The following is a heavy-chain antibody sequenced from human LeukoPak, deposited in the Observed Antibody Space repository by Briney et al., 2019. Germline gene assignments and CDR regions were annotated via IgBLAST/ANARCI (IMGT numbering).Heavy chain of an antibody. J-gene: IGHJ4*02. CDR3: AKNRLRFLEWLLISPVFDY. V-gene: IGHV3-23*01. Sequence: GGSLRLSCAASGFTLSSYAMSWVRQAPGKGLEWVSLISGNAGSTYYADSVKGRFTISRDITKNTLYLQMNSLRAEDTAVYYCAKNRLRFLEWLLISPVFDYWGQGTLVTVSS. CDR1: GFTLSSYA. CDR2: ISGNAGST. D-gene: IGHD3-3*01.